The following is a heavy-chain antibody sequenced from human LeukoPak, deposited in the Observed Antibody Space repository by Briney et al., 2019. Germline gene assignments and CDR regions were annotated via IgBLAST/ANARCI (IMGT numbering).Heavy chain of an antibody. CDR2: ISGSGGST. D-gene: IGHD2-21*01. CDR3: AKKNRFHFDY. V-gene: IGHV3-23*01. J-gene: IGHJ4*02. Sequence: GGSLRLSCAASGFTFSSYGMHWVRQAPGKGLEWVSAISGSGGSTYYADSVKGRFTISRDNSKNTLYLQMNSLRAEDTAVYYCAKKNRFHFDYWGQGTLVTVSS. CDR1: GFTFSSYG.